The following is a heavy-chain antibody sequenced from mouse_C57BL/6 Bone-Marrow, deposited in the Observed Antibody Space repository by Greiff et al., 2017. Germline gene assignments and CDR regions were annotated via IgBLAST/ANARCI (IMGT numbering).Heavy chain of an antibody. CDR3: ARYFFDY. CDR2: INPSSGYT. CDR1: GYTFTSYW. J-gene: IGHJ2*01. V-gene: IGHV1-7*01. Sequence: VQLQQSGAELAKPGASVKLSCKASGYTFTSYWMHWVKQRPGQGLEWIGYINPSSGYTKYNQKFKDKATIPADKSSRTAYMQLSSLAYEDSAVCYCARYFFDYWGQGTTRTVSS.